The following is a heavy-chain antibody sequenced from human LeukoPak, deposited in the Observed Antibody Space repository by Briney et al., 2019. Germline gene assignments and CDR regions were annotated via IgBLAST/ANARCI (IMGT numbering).Heavy chain of an antibody. Sequence: SETLSLTCTVSGGSFSSYYWSWIRQPPGKGLEWIGSIYYSGSTNYNPSLKSRVTISVDTSKNQFSLKLSSVTAADTAVYYCAREGRVDTAMAGNAFDIWGQGTMVTVSS. V-gene: IGHV4-59*12. D-gene: IGHD5-18*01. CDR2: IYYSGST. CDR1: GGSFSSYY. J-gene: IGHJ3*02. CDR3: AREGRVDTAMAGNAFDI.